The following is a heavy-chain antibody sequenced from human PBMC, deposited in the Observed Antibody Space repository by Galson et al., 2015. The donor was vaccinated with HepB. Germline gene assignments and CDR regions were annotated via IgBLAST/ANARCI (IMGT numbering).Heavy chain of an antibody. J-gene: IGHJ6*02. D-gene: IGHD6-13*01. Sequence: SVKVSCKASGGTFSSYAISWVRQAPGQGLEWMGGIIPIFGTANYAQKFQGRVTITADKSTSTAYMELSSLRSEDTAVYYCASGAAGTEDRVSPSYYYYYGMDVLGQGTTVTVSS. V-gene: IGHV1-69*06. CDR3: ASGAAGTEDRVSPSYYYYYGMDV. CDR2: IIPIFGTA. CDR1: GGTFSSYA.